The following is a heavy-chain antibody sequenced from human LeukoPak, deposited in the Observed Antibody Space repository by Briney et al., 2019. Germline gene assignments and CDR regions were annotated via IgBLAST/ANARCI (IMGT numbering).Heavy chain of an antibody. CDR2: INHSGST. V-gene: IGHV4-34*01. CDR1: GGSFSGYY. CDR3: ARVRRWLQPSVYYYYYMDV. Sequence: SETLSLTCAVYGGSFSGYYWSWIRQPPGKGLEWIGEINHSGSTNYNPSLKSRVTISVDMSKNQFSLKLSSVTAADTAVYYCARVRRWLQPSVYYYYYMDVWGKGTTVTVSS. J-gene: IGHJ6*03. D-gene: IGHD5-24*01.